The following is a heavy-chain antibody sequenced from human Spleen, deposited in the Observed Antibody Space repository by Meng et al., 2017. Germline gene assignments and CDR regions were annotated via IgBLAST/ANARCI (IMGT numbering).Heavy chain of an antibody. CDR2: INHSGST. J-gene: IGHJ6*01. Sequence: SETLSLTCVVSGGSFSDYYWSWIRQPPGKGLEWIGEINHSGSTNYNPSLKSRVTISVDTSKNQFSLKLSSVTAADTAVYYCARVPVLRFLEWLSTHYGMDVWGQGNTVNGAS. D-gene: IGHD3-3*01. CDR3: ARVPVLRFLEWLSTHYGMDV. CDR1: GGSFSDYY. V-gene: IGHV4-34*01.